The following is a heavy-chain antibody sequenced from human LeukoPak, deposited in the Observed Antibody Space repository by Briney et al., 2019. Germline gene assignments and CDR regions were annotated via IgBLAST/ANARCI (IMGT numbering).Heavy chain of an antibody. J-gene: IGHJ4*02. V-gene: IGHV3-23*01. D-gene: IGHD6-19*01. CDR2: ITNNGGTT. CDR1: GFTFSNYA. CDR3: AKDRGSGWP. Sequence: PGGSLRLSCVASGFTFSNYAMSWVRQAPGKGLDWVSGITNNGGTTYYGDSVKGRFTISRDNSKNTLYLQTNSLRADDTAVYYCAKDRGSGWPWGQGTLVTVSS.